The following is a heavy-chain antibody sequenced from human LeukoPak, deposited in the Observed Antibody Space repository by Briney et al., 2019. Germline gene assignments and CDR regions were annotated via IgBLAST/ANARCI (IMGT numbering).Heavy chain of an antibody. CDR2: IYSSGSA. Sequence: PSETLSLTCTVSGGSISSYYWSWIRQPPGKGLEWIGYIYSSGSASYNPSLKSRVTISVDTSKNQSSLKLRSVTAADTAVYFCARGGYSGYDPLDFWGQGTLVTVSS. V-gene: IGHV4-59*01. CDR1: GGSISSYY. CDR3: ARGGYSGYDPLDF. J-gene: IGHJ4*02. D-gene: IGHD5-12*01.